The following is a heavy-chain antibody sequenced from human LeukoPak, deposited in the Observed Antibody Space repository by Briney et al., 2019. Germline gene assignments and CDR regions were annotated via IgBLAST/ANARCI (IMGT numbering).Heavy chain of an antibody. J-gene: IGHJ6*02. D-gene: IGHD6-13*01. CDR1: GYTFTGYY. Sequence: ASVKVSCKASGYTFTGYYMHWVRQAPGQGLEWMGWINPNSGGTNYAQKFQGRVTMTRDTSISTAYMELSSLRSEDTAVYYCARDLGEAYSSSLYYYYGMDVWGQGTTVTVSS. CDR3: ARDLGEAYSSSLYYYYGMDV. CDR2: INPNSGGT. V-gene: IGHV1-2*02.